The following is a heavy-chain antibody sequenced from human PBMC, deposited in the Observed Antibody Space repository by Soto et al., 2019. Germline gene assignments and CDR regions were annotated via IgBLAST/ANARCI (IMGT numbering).Heavy chain of an antibody. Sequence: SETLSLTCTVSGGSISSSSYYWGWIRQPPGKGLEWIGSIYYSGSTYYNPSLKSRVTISVDTSKNQFSLKLSSVTAADTALYFCARQRTSVVTQAYFDVWGPGSLVTVSS. CDR2: IYYSGST. V-gene: IGHV4-39*01. CDR3: ARQRTSVVTQAYFDV. CDR1: GGSISSSSYY. J-gene: IGHJ4*02. D-gene: IGHD2-21*02.